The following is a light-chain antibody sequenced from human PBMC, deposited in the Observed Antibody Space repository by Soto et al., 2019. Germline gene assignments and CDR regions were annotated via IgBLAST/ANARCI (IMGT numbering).Light chain of an antibody. V-gene: IGLV2-23*02. CDR3: CSYAGSSTDV. J-gene: IGLJ1*01. CDR2: EVS. CDR1: SSDVGSYNL. Sequence: QSALTQPASVSGSPGQSITISCTGTSSDVGSYNLVSWYQQHPGKAPKLMIYEVSKRPSGVSNRFSGSKSGNTASLTISGLQAEDEADYYCCSYAGSSTDVXGTGTKVTVL.